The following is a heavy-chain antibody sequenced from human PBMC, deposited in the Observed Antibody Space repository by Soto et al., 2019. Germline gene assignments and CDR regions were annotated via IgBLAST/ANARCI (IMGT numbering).Heavy chain of an antibody. CDR3: ASRPVITFGGVIVPPY. D-gene: IGHD3-16*02. CDR2: ISSSGSTI. CDR1: GFTFSDYY. V-gene: IGHV3-11*01. Sequence: GGSPKLSCAASGFTFSDYYMRWIRQAPGKGLEWVSYISSSGSTIYYADSVKGRFTISRDNAKNSLYLQMNSLRAEDTAVYYCASRPVITFGGVIVPPYWGQGTLVTVSS. J-gene: IGHJ4*02.